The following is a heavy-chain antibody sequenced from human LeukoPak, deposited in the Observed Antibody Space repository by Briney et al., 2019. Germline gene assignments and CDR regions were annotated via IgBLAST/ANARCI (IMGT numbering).Heavy chain of an antibody. CDR2: LHHDRST. D-gene: IGHD3-10*01. Sequence: SETLSLTCTVSGGSIKDYYWSRIRQPPGKGLEWIGYLHHDRSTNYNPSLKRRVTTSVETSKNQFSLRLSSVTAADTAVYYCARFGTFGENWFDPWGQGTLVTVSS. CDR1: GGSIKDYY. CDR3: ARFGTFGENWFDP. V-gene: IGHV4-59*13. J-gene: IGHJ5*02.